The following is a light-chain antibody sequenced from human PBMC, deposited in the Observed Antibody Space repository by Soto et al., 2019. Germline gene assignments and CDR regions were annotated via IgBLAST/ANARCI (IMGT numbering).Light chain of an antibody. Sequence: DIVLTQSPGTLSLSPGERATLSCRASQTVSSSYLGWYRQKPGQAPRLLIYGASSRATGIPDRFSGSGSGTDFTLTISRLDPEDFAVYYCQQYGSSPLTFGGGTKVEIK. CDR1: QTVSSSY. V-gene: IGKV3-20*01. J-gene: IGKJ4*01. CDR3: QQYGSSPLT. CDR2: GAS.